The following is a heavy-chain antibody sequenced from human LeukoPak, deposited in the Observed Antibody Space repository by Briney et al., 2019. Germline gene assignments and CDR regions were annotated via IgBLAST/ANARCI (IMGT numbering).Heavy chain of an antibody. V-gene: IGHV4-4*07. CDR1: GGSISSYY. D-gene: IGHD6-6*01. CDR2: IYTSGST. J-gene: IGHJ1*01. CDR3: VYSSSSWYFQH. Sequence: ASETLSLTCTVSGGSISSYYWSWIRQPAGKGLEWIGRIYTSGSTNYNPSLKSRVTMSVDTSKNQFSLKLSSVTAADTAVYYCVYSSSSWYFQHWGQGTLVTVSS.